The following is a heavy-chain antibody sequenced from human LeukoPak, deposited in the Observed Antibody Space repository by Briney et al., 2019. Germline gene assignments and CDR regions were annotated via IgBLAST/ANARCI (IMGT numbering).Heavy chain of an antibody. CDR1: GFTFSSYA. Sequence: PGGSLRLSCAASGFTFSSYAMSWVRQAPGKGLEWVSAISGSGGSTYYADSVKGRFTISRDNSKNTLYLQMSSLRAEDTAVYFCARDLGYPYEPYFDYWGQGTMVTVSS. V-gene: IGHV3-23*01. CDR3: ARDLGYPYEPYFDY. CDR2: ISGSGGST. J-gene: IGHJ4*02. D-gene: IGHD6-25*01.